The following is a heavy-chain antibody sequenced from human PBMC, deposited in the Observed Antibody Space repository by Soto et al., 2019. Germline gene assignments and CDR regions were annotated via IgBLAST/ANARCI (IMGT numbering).Heavy chain of an antibody. J-gene: IGHJ4*02. CDR1: GYTFTSYA. CDR2: ISAYNGTT. V-gene: IGHV1-18*01. CDR3: AGDLPPVDY. Sequence: QVQLVQSGAEVKKPGASVKVSCRASGYTFTSYAISWVRQAPGQGLDWMGWISAYNGTTNYAQKLQGRVTMTTDTSTSRAYMELRSLRSDDTAVYDCAGDLPPVDYWGQGTLVTVSS.